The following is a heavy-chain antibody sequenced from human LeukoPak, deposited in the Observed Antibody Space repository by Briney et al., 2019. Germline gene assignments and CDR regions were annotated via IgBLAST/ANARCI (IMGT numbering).Heavy chain of an antibody. V-gene: IGHV3-11*06. J-gene: IGHJ3*02. Sequence: PGGSLRLSCAASGFTFSDYYMSWIRQAPGKGLEWVSYISSSSSYTNYADSVKGRFTISRDNAKNSLYLQMNSLRAEDTAVYYCARAPYYDSSGYAFDIWGQGTMVTVSS. CDR3: ARAPYYDSSGYAFDI. D-gene: IGHD3-22*01. CDR2: ISSSSSYT. CDR1: GFTFSDYY.